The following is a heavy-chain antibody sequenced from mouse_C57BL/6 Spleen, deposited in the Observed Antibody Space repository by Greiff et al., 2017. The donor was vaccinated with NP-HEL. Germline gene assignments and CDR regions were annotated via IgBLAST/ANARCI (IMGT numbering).Heavy chain of an antibody. CDR1: GYTFTGYW. J-gene: IGHJ4*01. CDR2: ILPGSGST. Sequence: VKLMESGAELMKPGASVKLSCKATGYTFTGYWIEWVKQRPGHGLEWIGEILPGSGSTNYNEKFKGKATFTADTSSNTAYMQLSSLTTEDSSIYYCAKFPITTGGAMDYWGQGASVTVSS. V-gene: IGHV1-9*01. D-gene: IGHD1-2*01. CDR3: AKFPITTGGAMDY.